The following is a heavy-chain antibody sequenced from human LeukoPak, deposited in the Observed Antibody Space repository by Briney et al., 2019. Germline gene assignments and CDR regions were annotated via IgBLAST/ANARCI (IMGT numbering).Heavy chain of an antibody. V-gene: IGHV4-34*01. Sequence: SETLSLTCAVYGGSFSGYYWSWIRQPPGKGLEWIGEINHSGSTNYNPSLKSRVTISVDTSKNQLSLKLSSVTAADTAVYYCARLIRRYDILTGYYNVRYFDYWGQGTLVTVSS. CDR2: INHSGST. CDR3: ARLIRRYDILTGYYNVRYFDY. D-gene: IGHD3-9*01. J-gene: IGHJ4*02. CDR1: GGSFSGYY.